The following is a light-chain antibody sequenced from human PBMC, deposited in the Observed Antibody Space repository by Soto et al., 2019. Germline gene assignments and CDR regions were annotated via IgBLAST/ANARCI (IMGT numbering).Light chain of an antibody. CDR3: QQSYTTPIT. CDR2: DAS. J-gene: IGKJ3*01. V-gene: IGKV1-39*01. CDR1: QSIGNY. Sequence: DIQMTQSPASLSAYVGDRVTITCRASQSIGNYLIWYQQKPGKAPNLLIYDASTLHSGVPSRFSGRGSGTDFTLTIISLHPEDFAIYYCQQSYTTPITFGPGTKVDIK.